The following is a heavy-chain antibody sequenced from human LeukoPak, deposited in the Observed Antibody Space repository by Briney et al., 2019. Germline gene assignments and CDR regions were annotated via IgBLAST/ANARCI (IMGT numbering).Heavy chain of an antibody. V-gene: IGHV4-34*01. CDR3: ARGRRRSSSSPRFDP. Sequence: SETLSLTCAVYGGSFSVYYWSWIRQPPGKGLEWIGEINHSGSTNYNPSLKSRVTTSVDTSKNQFSLKLSSVTAADTAVYYCARGRRRSSSSPRFDPWGQGTLVTVSS. D-gene: IGHD6-6*01. J-gene: IGHJ5*02. CDR1: GGSFSVYY. CDR2: INHSGST.